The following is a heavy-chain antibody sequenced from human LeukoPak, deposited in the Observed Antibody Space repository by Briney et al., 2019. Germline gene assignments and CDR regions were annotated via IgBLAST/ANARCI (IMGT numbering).Heavy chain of an antibody. J-gene: IGHJ4*02. D-gene: IGHD1-7*01. CDR1: GGTFSSYA. Sequence: GASVKVSCKASGGTFSSYAISWVRQAPGQGLEWMGRIIPIFGTANYAQKFQGRVTITTDESTSTAYMELSSLRSEDTAAYYCARELELQIDYWGQGTLVTVSS. CDR3: ARELELQIDY. CDR2: IIPIFGTA. V-gene: IGHV1-69*05.